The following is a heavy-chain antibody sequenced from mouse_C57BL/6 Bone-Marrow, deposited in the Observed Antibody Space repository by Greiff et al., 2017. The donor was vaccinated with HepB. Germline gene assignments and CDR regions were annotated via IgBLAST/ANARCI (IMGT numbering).Heavy chain of an antibody. J-gene: IGHJ3*01. Sequence: EVQLVESGGGLVQPGGSMKLSCVASGFTFSNYWMNWVRQSPEKGLEWVAQIRLKSDNYATHYAESVKGRFTISRDDSKSSVYLQMNNLRAEDTGIYYCTGPGNWDGIAYWGQGTLVTVSA. CDR1: GFTFSNYW. D-gene: IGHD4-1*01. V-gene: IGHV6-3*01. CDR2: IRLKSDNYAT. CDR3: TGPGNWDGIAY.